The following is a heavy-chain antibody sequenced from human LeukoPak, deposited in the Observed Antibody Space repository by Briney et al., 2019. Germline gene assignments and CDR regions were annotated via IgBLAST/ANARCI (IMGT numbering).Heavy chain of an antibody. Sequence: GSLRLSCATSGFTVQSNSITWVRQAPGQGLECVSVTYSGGTTYYADSVKGRFTITRDNSKNTLYLQMNSLRAEDTAVYHCAKDDSYIRFYSWGQGTLVTVSS. D-gene: IGHD3-22*01. V-gene: IGHV3-53*01. CDR1: GFTVQSNS. J-gene: IGHJ5*01. CDR3: AKDDSYIRFYS. CDR2: TYSGGTT.